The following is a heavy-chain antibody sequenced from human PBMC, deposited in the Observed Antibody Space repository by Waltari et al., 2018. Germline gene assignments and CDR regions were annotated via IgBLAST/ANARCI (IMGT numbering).Heavy chain of an antibody. CDR2: IHYSGSP. J-gene: IGHJ4*02. V-gene: IGHV4-39*01. CDR1: GGSISSDSYY. D-gene: IGHD6-13*01. Sequence: QLQLQESGPGLVKPSETLSLTCTVSGGSISSDSYYWGWIRQPPGKGLEWIGNIHYSGSPHYNPAVQRRVTLSVDTPKNQFSLRLNSVTAADTAVYYCARRRYGSSHSDFWGQGTLVTVSS. CDR3: ARRRYGSSHSDF.